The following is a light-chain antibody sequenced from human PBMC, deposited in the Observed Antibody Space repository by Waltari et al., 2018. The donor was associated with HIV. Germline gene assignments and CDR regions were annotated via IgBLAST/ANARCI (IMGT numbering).Light chain of an antibody. CDR3: QVWDTTRDHHV. Sequence: SYVLTQPPSVSVAPGQTARITRGGKNIRGKGVHGYQQEPGQAPVLVVDDDSDRPSGIPERFSGSNSGKTATLSISRVEAGDEADYYCQVWDTTRDHHVFGTGTKVTVL. V-gene: IGLV3-21*02. J-gene: IGLJ1*01. CDR1: NIRGKG. CDR2: DDS.